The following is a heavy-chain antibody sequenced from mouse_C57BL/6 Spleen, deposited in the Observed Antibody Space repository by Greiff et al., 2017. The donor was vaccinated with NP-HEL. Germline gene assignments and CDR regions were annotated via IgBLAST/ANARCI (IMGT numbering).Heavy chain of an antibody. V-gene: IGHV2-9*01. J-gene: IGHJ4*01. CDR2: IWGGGST. Sequence: QVQLKESGPGLEAPSQSLSITCTVSGFSLTSYGVDWVRQPPGKGLEWLGVIWGGGSTNYNSALMSRLSISKDNSKSQVFLKMNSLQTDDTAMYYCAMIYYDYDDGYYAMDYWGQGTSVTVSS. CDR3: AMIYYDYDDGYYAMDY. CDR1: GFSLTSYG. D-gene: IGHD2-4*01.